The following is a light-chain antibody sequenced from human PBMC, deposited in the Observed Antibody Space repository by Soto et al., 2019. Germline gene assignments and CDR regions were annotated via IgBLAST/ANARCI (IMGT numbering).Light chain of an antibody. V-gene: IGLV1-40*01. J-gene: IGLJ2*01. CDR2: GNT. CDR3: LSFDSSLSVV. Sequence: QTVVTQPPSVSGAPGQRVTISCTGSSSNIGAGYDVHWYQQLPGRAPKLLIYGNTNRPSGVPDRFSGSKSGTSASLAITGLPAEDQADYYCLSFDSSLSVVFGRGTKVTVL. CDR1: SSNIGAGYD.